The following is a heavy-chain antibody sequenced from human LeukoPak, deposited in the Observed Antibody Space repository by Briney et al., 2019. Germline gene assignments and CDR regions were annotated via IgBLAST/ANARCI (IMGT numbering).Heavy chain of an antibody. Sequence: GGSLRLSCAASGFTFSSYSMNWVRQAPGKGLEWVSSISSSSSSYIYYADSVKGRFTISRDNAKNSLHLQMNSLRAEDTAVYYCATLLKYYYDSSGQIDYWGQGTLVTVSS. CDR2: ISSSSSSYI. V-gene: IGHV3-21*01. J-gene: IGHJ4*02. CDR1: GFTFSSYS. D-gene: IGHD3-22*01. CDR3: ATLLKYYYDSSGQIDY.